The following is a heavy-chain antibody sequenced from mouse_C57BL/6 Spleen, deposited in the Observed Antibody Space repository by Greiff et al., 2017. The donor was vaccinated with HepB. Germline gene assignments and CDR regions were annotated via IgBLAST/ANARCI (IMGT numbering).Heavy chain of an antibody. CDR1: GFTFSSYA. J-gene: IGHJ4*01. D-gene: IGHD1-1*01. CDR2: ISDGGSYT. CDR3: ARAELRSYYYAMDY. Sequence: EVQLKESGGGLVKPGGSLKLSCAASGFTFSSYAMSWVRQTPEKRLEWVATISDGGSYTYYPDNVKGRFTISRDNAKNNLYLQMSHLKSEDTAMYYCARAELRSYYYAMDYWGQGTSVTVSS. V-gene: IGHV5-4*01.